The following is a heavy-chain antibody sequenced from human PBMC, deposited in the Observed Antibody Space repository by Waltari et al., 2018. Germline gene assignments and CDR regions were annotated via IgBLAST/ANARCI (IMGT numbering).Heavy chain of an antibody. CDR2: IDQDADKK. V-gene: IGHV3-7*03. CDR3: ATDGNYFAF. Sequence: EVQMIESGGGVVQPGGSLRLSCASSGFSFSNYWMSCVRLAPGKGLGWVANIDQDADKKYYLDSVRGRFTISRDNTKNSLYLQMNSLRADDTAVYYCATDGNYFAFWGQGTLVTVSS. J-gene: IGHJ4*02. D-gene: IGHD3-10*01. CDR1: GFSFSNYW.